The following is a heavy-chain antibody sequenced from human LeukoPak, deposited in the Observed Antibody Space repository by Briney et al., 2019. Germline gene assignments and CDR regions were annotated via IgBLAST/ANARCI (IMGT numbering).Heavy chain of an antibody. V-gene: IGHV4-59*08. CDR2: IYYSGST. Sequence: SETLSLTCTVSGGSISSYYWSWIRQPPGKGLEWIGYIYYSGSTNYNPSLKSRVTISVDTSKNQFSLKLSSVTAADTAVYYCARLSDYDILTGFASWFDPWGQGTLVTVSS. D-gene: IGHD3-9*01. J-gene: IGHJ5*02. CDR1: GGSISSYY. CDR3: ARLSDYDILTGFASWFDP.